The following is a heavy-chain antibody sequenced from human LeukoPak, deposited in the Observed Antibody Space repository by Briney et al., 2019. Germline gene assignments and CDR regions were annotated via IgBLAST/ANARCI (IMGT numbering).Heavy chain of an antibody. Sequence: ASVKVSCKASGYTFTGYYMHWVRQAPGQGLEWMGWINPNSGGTNYEQKFQGRVTMTRDTSISTAYMELSSLRSEDTAVYYCARPVVPAAMGGYGMDVWGQGTTVTVSS. CDR2: INPNSGGT. V-gene: IGHV1-2*02. J-gene: IGHJ6*02. CDR3: ARPVVPAAMGGYGMDV. CDR1: GYTFTGYY. D-gene: IGHD2-2*01.